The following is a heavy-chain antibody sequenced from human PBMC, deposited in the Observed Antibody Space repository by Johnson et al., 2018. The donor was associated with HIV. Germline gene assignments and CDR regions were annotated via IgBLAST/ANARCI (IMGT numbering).Heavy chain of an antibody. CDR1: GFTFSSYA. CDR3: EREKTTPDAFDI. V-gene: IGHV3-33*08. Sequence: QVQLVGSGGGVVQPGRSLRLSCAASGFTFSSYAMHWVRQAPGKGLEWVAFIRYDGSSKYYADSVKGRFTISRDNSKNTLYLQMNSLRAEDTAVYYCEREKTTPDAFDIWGQGTMVTVSS. D-gene: IGHD4-11*01. J-gene: IGHJ3*02. CDR2: IRYDGSSK.